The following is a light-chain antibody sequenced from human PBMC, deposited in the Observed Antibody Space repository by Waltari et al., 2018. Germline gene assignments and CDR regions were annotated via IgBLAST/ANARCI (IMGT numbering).Light chain of an antibody. Sequence: DIQMTQSPSSLSASVGDRVTIPCRASQSISSYLNWYQQKPGKATKLLIYAASSLQSGVPSRFSGSGSGTDFTLTISSLQPEDFATYYCQQSYSTPPFTFGQGTKLEIK. CDR3: QQSYSTPPFT. CDR2: AAS. CDR1: QSISSY. V-gene: IGKV1-39*01. J-gene: IGKJ2*01.